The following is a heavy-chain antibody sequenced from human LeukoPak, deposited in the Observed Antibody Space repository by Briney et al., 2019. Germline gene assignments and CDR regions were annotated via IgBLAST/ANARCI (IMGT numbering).Heavy chain of an antibody. CDR2: ISYDGSNK. CDR1: GFTFSSYA. V-gene: IGHV3-30-3*01. Sequence: PGGSLRLSCAASGFTFSSYAMHWVRQAPGKGLEWVAVISYDGSNKYYADSVKGRFTISRDNSKNTLYLQMNSLRAEDTAVYYCAREYITMIVVVITRYFDYWGQGTLVTVSS. J-gene: IGHJ4*02. CDR3: AREYITMIVVVITRYFDY. D-gene: IGHD3-22*01.